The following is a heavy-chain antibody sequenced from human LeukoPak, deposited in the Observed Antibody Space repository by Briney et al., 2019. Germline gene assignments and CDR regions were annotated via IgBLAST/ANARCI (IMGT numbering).Heavy chain of an antibody. D-gene: IGHD3-22*01. Sequence: GGSLRLSCAASGFTFSSYGMHWVRQAPGKGLEWVAFIRYDGGNKYYADSVKGRFTISRDNSKNTLYLQMNSLRAEDTALYYCTPRPFYYDSSGYSAFDYWGQGTLVTVSS. J-gene: IGHJ4*02. CDR1: GFTFSSYG. CDR3: TPRPFYYDSSGYSAFDY. V-gene: IGHV3-30*02. CDR2: IRYDGGNK.